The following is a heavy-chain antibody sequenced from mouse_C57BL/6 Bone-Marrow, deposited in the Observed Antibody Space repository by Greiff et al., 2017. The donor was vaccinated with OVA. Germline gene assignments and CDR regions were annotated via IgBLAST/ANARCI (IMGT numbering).Heavy chain of an antibody. J-gene: IGHJ3*01. CDR1: GYTFTDYY. CDR3: TTAQATWGFAY. D-gene: IGHD3-2*02. CDR2: IYPGSGNT. V-gene: IGHV1-76*01. Sequence: VKLMESGAELVRPGASVKLSCKASGYTFTDYYINWVKQRPGQGLEWIARIYPGSGNTYYNEKFKGKATLTAEKSSSTAYMQLSSLTSEDSAVYFCTTAQATWGFAYWGQGTLVTVSA.